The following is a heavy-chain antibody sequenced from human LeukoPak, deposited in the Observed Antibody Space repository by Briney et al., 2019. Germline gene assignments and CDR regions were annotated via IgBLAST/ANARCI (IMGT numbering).Heavy chain of an antibody. D-gene: IGHD3-10*01. J-gene: IGHJ5*02. CDR3: ARDDYRGVTNFDP. CDR1: GGSISPYF. Sequence: SETLPLTCTVCGGSISPYFWSWMRQPPGKGLEWIGYISYTGSTNYNPALKSRVTISVDTSKNQFSLQLTSVTAADTAVYYCARDDYRGVTNFDPWGQGTLVTVSS. V-gene: IGHV4-59*01. CDR2: ISYTGST.